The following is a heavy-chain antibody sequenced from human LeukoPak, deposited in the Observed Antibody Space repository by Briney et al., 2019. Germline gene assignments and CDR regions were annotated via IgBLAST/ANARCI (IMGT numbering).Heavy chain of an antibody. D-gene: IGHD2-21*01. Sequence: GGSLRLSCVASGFTFTDYAMSWVRQAPGKGLEWVSSIGGGGFNTHYADSVKGRFSISRDTSTNTLYLGMNSLRADDSALYYCAKDNFGLVPYCFDSWGQGTLVTVSS. CDR3: AKDNFGLVPYCFDS. CDR1: GFTFTDYA. J-gene: IGHJ4*02. V-gene: IGHV3-23*01. CDR2: IGGGGFNT.